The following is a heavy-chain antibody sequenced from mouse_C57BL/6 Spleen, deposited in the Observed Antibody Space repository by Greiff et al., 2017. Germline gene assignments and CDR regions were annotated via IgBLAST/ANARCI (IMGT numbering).Heavy chain of an antibody. V-gene: IGHV1-19*01. D-gene: IGHD1-1*01. CDR2: INPYNGGT. CDR3: ARMDYGSSHWYFDV. CDR1: GYTFTDYY. Sequence: VQLQQSGPVLVKPGASVKMSCKASGYTFTDYYMNWVKQSHGKSLEWIGVINPYNGGTSYNQKFKGKATLTVDKSSSTAYMELNSLTSEDSAVYYCARMDYGSSHWYFDVWGTGTTVTVSS. J-gene: IGHJ1*03.